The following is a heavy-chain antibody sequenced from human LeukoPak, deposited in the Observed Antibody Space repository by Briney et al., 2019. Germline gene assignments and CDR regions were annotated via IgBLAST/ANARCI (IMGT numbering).Heavy chain of an antibody. D-gene: IGHD1-20*01. Sequence: ASVKVSCKASGYSFTSYGITWVRQAPGQGLEWMGWISGYNGNTNYAQKLQGRVTMTTDTSTSTAYMELRSLRSDDTAVYYCVRVKSITGTPPDYWGQGTLVTVSS. J-gene: IGHJ4*02. V-gene: IGHV1-18*01. CDR2: ISGYNGNT. CDR3: VRVKSITGTPPDY. CDR1: GYSFTSYG.